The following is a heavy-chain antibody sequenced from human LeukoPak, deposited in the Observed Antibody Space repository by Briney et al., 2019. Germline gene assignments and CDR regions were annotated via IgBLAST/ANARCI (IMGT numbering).Heavy chain of an antibody. CDR3: AKDAVAPGSGGDFFDY. Sequence: PGGCPRLSCAASGFSFSSYAMSWVRQAPGKGLEWVSVFTSSGGATYYADSVKGRFTISRDNSKNTLYLHMNSLRAEDTAVYYCAKDAVAPGSGGDFFDYWGQGTLVTVSS. V-gene: IGHV3-23*01. CDR2: FTSSGGAT. CDR1: GFSFSSYA. D-gene: IGHD3-10*01. J-gene: IGHJ4*02.